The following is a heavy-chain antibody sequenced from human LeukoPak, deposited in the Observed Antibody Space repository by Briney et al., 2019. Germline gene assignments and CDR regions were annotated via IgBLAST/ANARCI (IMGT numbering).Heavy chain of an antibody. J-gene: IGHJ1*01. Sequence: GGSLRLSCAASGFTFSSYATSWVRQAPGKGLEWVSGMSGSGGSTYYADSVKGRFTISRDNTKNMLYLQMYSLRAEATAVYYCAKDLHGNHAEYFQHWREGA. V-gene: IGHV3-23*01. D-gene: IGHD1-14*01. CDR3: AKDLHGNHAEYFQH. CDR1: GFTFSSYA. CDR2: MSGSGGST.